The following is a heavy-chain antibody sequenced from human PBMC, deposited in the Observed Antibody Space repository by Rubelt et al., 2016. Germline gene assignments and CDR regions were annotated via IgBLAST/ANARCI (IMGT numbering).Heavy chain of an antibody. V-gene: IGHV3-74*01. CDR3: ARTSNYAFGP. Sequence: EVQLEESGGGLVQPGGSLRLSCAASGFTFSSYWMHWVRQAPGKGLVWVSRINSHGSSTVYADSVKGRFTISRDNSKNTLDLQMNSLRAEEMAVYYCARTSNYAFGPWGQGTLVTVSS. CDR1: GFTFSSYW. J-gene: IGHJ5*02. D-gene: IGHD4-11*01. CDR2: INSHGSST.